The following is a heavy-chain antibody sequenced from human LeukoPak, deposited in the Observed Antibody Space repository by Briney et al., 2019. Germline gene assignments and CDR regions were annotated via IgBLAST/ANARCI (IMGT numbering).Heavy chain of an antibody. CDR2: IYTSGST. J-gene: IGHJ5*02. Sequence: PSQTLSLTCTVSGGSISSGSYYWSWIRQPAGKGLEWIGRIYTSGSTNYNPSLKSRVTISVDTPKNQFSLKLSSVTAADTAVYYCARDQYCSGGSCYYWFDPWGQGTLVTVSS. D-gene: IGHD2-15*01. V-gene: IGHV4-61*02. CDR1: GGSISSGSYY. CDR3: ARDQYCSGGSCYYWFDP.